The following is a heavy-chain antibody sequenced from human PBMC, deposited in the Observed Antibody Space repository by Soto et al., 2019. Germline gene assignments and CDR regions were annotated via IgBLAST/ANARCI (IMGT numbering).Heavy chain of an antibody. CDR1: GFTFSSYS. J-gene: IGHJ4*02. CDR2: ISSRSEYI. CDR3: AKDQYYYDSSGYAFKN. Sequence: PGGSLRLSCAASGFTFSSYSMNWVRQAPGKGLEWVSFISSRSEYIYYADSVKGRFTISRDNAKNSLFLQMNSLRAEDTAVYYCAKDQYYYDSSGYAFKNWGQGTLVTVSS. D-gene: IGHD3-22*01. V-gene: IGHV3-21*06.